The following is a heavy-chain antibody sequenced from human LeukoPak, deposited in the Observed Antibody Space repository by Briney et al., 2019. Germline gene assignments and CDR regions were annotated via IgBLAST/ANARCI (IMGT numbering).Heavy chain of an antibody. Sequence: GGSLRLSCAASGFTFSSYGMHWVRQAPGKGLEWVAAISYDGRNKEYVDSVKGRFTISRDNSKNTLYLQMNSLRAEDTAVYNCATDRGYSHGFDYWGQGTLVTVSS. J-gene: IGHJ4*02. CDR2: ISYDGRNK. CDR1: GFTFSSYG. CDR3: ATDRGYSHGFDY. D-gene: IGHD5-18*01. V-gene: IGHV3-30*03.